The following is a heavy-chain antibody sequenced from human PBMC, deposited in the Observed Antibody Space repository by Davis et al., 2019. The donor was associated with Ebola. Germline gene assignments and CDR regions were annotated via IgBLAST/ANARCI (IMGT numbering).Heavy chain of an antibody. CDR2: VYYSGSS. J-gene: IGHJ4*02. V-gene: IGHV4-61*01. D-gene: IGHD1-26*01. CDR3: ARLGATSGVYFDY. CDR1: GGSVRSGSYY. Sequence: SETLSLTCTVSGGSVRSGSYYWSWIRQPPGKGLEWIGYVYYSGSSNLNPSLKSRVTISVDTSKSQFSLNLSSVTAAATAVYYCARLGATSGVYFDYWGQGTLVTVSS.